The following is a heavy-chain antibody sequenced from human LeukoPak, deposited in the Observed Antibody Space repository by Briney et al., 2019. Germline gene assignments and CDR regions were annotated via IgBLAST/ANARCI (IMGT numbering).Heavy chain of an antibody. Sequence: PGGSLRLSCAASGFTFSSYSMNWVRQAPGKGLEWVSSISSSSSYINYADSVKGRFTISRDNAKNSLYLQMNSLRAEDTAVYYCAREDIVVVPAAMTEEDYYYYGMDVWGQGTTVTVSS. CDR1: GFTFSSYS. CDR2: ISSSSSYI. J-gene: IGHJ6*02. D-gene: IGHD2-2*01. CDR3: AREDIVVVPAAMTEEDYYYYGMDV. V-gene: IGHV3-21*01.